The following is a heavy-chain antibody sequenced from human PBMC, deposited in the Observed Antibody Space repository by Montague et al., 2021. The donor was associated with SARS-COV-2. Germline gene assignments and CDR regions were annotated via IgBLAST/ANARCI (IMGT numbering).Heavy chain of an antibody. J-gene: IGHJ6*02. Sequence: SETLSLTCAVYGGSFSGYYWSWIRQPPGKGLEWIGEINHSGSTNYNPSLKSRVTTSVDTSKNQFSLKLGSVTAADTAVYYCTREGYQVLWSDYYYYGMDVWGQGTTVTVSS. D-gene: IGHD2-2*01. CDR2: INHSGST. CDR3: TREGYQVLWSDYYYYGMDV. CDR1: GGSFSGYY. V-gene: IGHV4-34*01.